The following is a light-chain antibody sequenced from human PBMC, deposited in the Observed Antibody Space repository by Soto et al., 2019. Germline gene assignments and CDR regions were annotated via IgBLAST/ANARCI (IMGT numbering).Light chain of an antibody. CDR1: QSISNT. CDR3: QQYNNWPP. Sequence: IVMTQSPATLSVSPGERATLSCRASQSISNTLAWYQQKPGQAPRLLIYGASTRATGIPARFSGGGSGTEFTLTISSLQSEDFAVYYCQQYNNWPPFGQGTKVEIK. V-gene: IGKV3-15*01. CDR2: GAS. J-gene: IGKJ1*01.